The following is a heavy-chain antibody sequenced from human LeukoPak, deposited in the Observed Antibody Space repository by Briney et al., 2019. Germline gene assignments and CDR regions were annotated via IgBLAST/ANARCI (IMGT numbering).Heavy chain of an antibody. J-gene: IGHJ6*04. CDR2: INWNSGST. CDR3: AELGITMIGGV. V-gene: IGHV3-20*04. Sequence: GGSLRLSCAASGFTFDDYGMSWVRQAPGKGLEWVSGINWNSGSTGYADSVKGRFTISRDNAKNSLYLQMNSLRAEDTAVYYCAELGITMIGGVWGKGTTVTISS. D-gene: IGHD3-10*02. CDR1: GFTFDDYG.